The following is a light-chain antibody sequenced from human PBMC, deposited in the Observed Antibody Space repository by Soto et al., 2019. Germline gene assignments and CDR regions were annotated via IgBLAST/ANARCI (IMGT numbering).Light chain of an antibody. Sequence: EIVLTQSPDTLAVSPGEVATFSCSASQSVTSNLAWYQQKRGQAPRLLIYATSTRATGVPARFSGSGSGTEFTLTISSLQSEDFAVYYCQQYNNWPPITFGQGTRLEIK. CDR2: ATS. J-gene: IGKJ5*01. V-gene: IGKV3D-15*01. CDR1: QSVTSN. CDR3: QQYNNWPPIT.